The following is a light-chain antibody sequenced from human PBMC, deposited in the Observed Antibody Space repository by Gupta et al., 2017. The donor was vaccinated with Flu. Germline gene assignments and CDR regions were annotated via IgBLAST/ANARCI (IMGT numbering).Light chain of an antibody. CDR2: KAS. CDR3: HQQLDWLLA. CDR1: QSVSSW. J-gene: IGKJ5*01. Sequence: PSTLSASVGERVTITCRASQSVSSWLAWYHQKPGKAPKLLIYKASTLEIGVPSRFSGSGSGTEFTLTIISLLPDDFATYYCHQQLDWLLAFGPGTQVEIK. V-gene: IGKV1-5*03.